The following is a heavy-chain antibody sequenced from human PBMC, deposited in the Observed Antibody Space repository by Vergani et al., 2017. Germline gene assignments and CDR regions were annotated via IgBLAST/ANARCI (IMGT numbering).Heavy chain of an antibody. V-gene: IGHV5-51*01. CDR1: ARSFIINE. J-gene: IGHJ4*02. CDR2: IKPIDSKI. CDR3: TRHVPCGVGDCLHFEH. D-gene: IGHD2-21*02. Sequence: DVMMVQSGTEVTKPGESLTISCTYSARSFIINEIAWVRQMSGKGLQWLGNIKPIDSKIAYSPSFQGPAIMSLNKSITTAYLQWRSLKASDTAIYYCTRHVPCGVGDCLHFEHWGQGT.